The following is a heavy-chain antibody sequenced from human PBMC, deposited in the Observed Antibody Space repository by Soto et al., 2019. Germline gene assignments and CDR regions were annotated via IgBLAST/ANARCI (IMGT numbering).Heavy chain of an antibody. CDR1: GGSISGCY. V-gene: IGHV4-59*01. Sequence: SETLSLTCTVSGGSISGCYWSWIRQPPGKGLEWIGNVYYSGGAKYNPSVKRRVSISVDTSKNQFSLNLSSVTAADTAVYYCTRDGDGRMTTNPDYYYGMDVWGPGIKVTVSS. CDR3: TRDGDGRMTTNPDYYYGMDV. J-gene: IGHJ6*02. CDR2: VYYSGGA. D-gene: IGHD2-21*02.